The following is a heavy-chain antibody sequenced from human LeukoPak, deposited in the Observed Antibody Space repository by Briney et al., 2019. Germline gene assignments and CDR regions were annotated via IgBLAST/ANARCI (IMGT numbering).Heavy chain of an antibody. J-gene: IGHJ4*02. CDR1: GGSISSSSYY. CDR2: IYYSGST. V-gene: IGHV4-39*01. D-gene: IGHD3-10*01. Sequence: KPSETLSLTCTFSGGSISSSSYYWGWVPQPPGKGLGWIGSIYYSGSTYYNPSLKSRVTISVDTSKNQFSLKLSSVTAADTAVYYCARTFMVRGVIITSDFDYWGQGTLVTVSS. CDR3: ARTFMVRGVIITSDFDY.